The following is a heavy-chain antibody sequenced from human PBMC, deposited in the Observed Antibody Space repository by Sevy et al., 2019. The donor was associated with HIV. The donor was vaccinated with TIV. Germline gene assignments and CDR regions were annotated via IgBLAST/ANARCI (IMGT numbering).Heavy chain of an antibody. J-gene: IGHJ4*02. V-gene: IGHV1-69*13. CDR1: GGTFSSYA. D-gene: IGHD3-22*01. CDR2: IIPIFGTA. Sequence: SVKVSCKASGGTFSSYATSWVRQAPGQGLEWMGGIIPIFGTANYAQKFQGRVTITADESTSTAYMELSSLRSEDTAVYYCARDPTPYYDSSGYTIYYFDYWGQGTLVTVSS. CDR3: ARDPTPYYDSSGYTIYYFDY.